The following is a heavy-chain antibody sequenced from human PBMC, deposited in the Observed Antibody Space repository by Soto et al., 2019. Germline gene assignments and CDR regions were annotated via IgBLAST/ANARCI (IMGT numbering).Heavy chain of an antibody. CDR3: ARGGATDDALDI. CDR1: GYTFTNCA. J-gene: IGHJ3*02. Sequence: QVQLVQSGAEVKKPGASVKVSCKASGYTFTNCAMHWVRQAPGQRLEWMGWINAGNGNTEYSQKFQVRVTITRDTSASTAYMELSSLRSEDTAVYYCARGGATDDALDIWGQGTMVTVSS. CDR2: INAGNGNT. D-gene: IGHD1-26*01. V-gene: IGHV1-3*01.